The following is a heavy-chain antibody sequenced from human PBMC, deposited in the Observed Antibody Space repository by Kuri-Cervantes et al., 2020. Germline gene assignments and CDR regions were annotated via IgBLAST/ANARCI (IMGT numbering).Heavy chain of an antibody. D-gene: IGHD3-10*01. V-gene: IGHV1-3*04. J-gene: IGHJ6*04. CDR2: INTGNANT. Sequence: ASVKVSCKASGYSFTSQAMHWVRQAPGQRLEWMGWINTGNANTKYSQKFQGRVTITRDTSASTAYMELSSLRSEDTAVYYCARGFGGSGSPWGKGTTVTVSS. CDR1: GYSFTSQA. CDR3: ARGFGGSGSP.